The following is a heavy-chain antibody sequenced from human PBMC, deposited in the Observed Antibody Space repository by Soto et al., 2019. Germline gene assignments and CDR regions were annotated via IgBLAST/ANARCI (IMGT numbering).Heavy chain of an antibody. Sequence: EVQLVESGGGLVRPGGSLRLSCAASGFSFSAYCFTWVRQTPGKGLEWVANINQDGSERYYVDSVKGRFTISRDNAGKSLYLQMNNLRAEDTAVYYCTRGGCICESYCSFDFWGQGTLVTVSS. CDR3: TRGGCICESYCSFDF. V-gene: IGHV3-7*01. J-gene: IGHJ4*02. CDR1: GFSFSAYC. D-gene: IGHD1-26*01. CDR2: INQDGSER.